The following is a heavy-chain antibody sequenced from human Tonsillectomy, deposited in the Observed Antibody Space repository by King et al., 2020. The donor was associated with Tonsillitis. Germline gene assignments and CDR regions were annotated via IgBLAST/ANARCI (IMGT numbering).Heavy chain of an antibody. Sequence: QLVQSGAEVKKPGSSVKVSCKASGGTFSSYAISWVRQAPGQGLEWMGGIIPIFGTTKYAQKFQGRVTITADESTSTAYMELSSLRSEDTAVYYCARGGHCSGGSCYWVCLDFWGQGTLVTVSS. CDR1: GGTFSSYA. J-gene: IGHJ4*02. CDR2: IIPIFGTT. CDR3: ARGGHCSGGSCYWVCLDF. D-gene: IGHD2-15*01. V-gene: IGHV1-69*12.